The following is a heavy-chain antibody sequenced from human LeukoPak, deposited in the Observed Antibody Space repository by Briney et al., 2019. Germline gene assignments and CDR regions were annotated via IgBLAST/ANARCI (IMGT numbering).Heavy chain of an antibody. CDR1: GGSFSGYY. J-gene: IGHJ4*02. D-gene: IGHD6-13*01. CDR3: ARVLSSSWYLDY. V-gene: IGHV4-34*01. CDR2: INHSGST. Sequence: SETLSLTCAVYGGSFSGYYWSWIRQPPGKGLEWIGEINHSGSTNYNPSLKSRVTISVGTSKNQFSLKLSSVTAADTAVYYCARVLSSSWYLDYWGQGTLVTVSS.